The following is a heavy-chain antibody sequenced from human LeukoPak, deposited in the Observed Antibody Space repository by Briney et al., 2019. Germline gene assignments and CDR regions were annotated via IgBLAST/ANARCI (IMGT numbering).Heavy chain of an antibody. CDR1: GFTFSSYA. V-gene: IGHV3-23*01. Sequence: GGSLRLSCAASGFTFSSYAMSWVRQAPGKGLEWVSAISGSGGSTYYADSVKGRFTISRDNSKNTLYLQLNSLRAEDTAVYYCASGGSSGSGGYFDYWGQGTLVTVSS. CDR3: ASGGSSGSGGYFDY. CDR2: ISGSGGST. J-gene: IGHJ4*02. D-gene: IGHD6-19*01.